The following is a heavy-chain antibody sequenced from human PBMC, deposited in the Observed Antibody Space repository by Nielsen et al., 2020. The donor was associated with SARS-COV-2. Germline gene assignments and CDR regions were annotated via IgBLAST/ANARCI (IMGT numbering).Heavy chain of an antibody. D-gene: IGHD5-12*01. Sequence: SETLSLTCTVSGGSISSGGYYWSWIRHHPGKGLEWIGYIYFSGRTCYNPSLKSRVTISVDTSKNQSSLSLRSVTAADTAVHYCARESSGYDHYNYGMDVWGQGTTVTVSS. V-gene: IGHV4-31*03. CDR1: GGSISSGGYY. CDR2: IYFSGRT. CDR3: ARESSGYDHYNYGMDV. J-gene: IGHJ6*02.